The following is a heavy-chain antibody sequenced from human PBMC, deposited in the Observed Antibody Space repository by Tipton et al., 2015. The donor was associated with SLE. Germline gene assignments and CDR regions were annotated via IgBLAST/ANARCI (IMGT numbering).Heavy chain of an antibody. D-gene: IGHD4-17*01. Sequence: GSLRLSCAASGFTFSSYWMHWVRQAPGKGLVWVSRINRDGSSTSYADSVRGRFTVSRDNAKSTLYLQMNSLRAEDTAVYYCARAAAYGDSGYYFDSWGQGALVTVSS. V-gene: IGHV3-74*01. CDR2: INRDGSST. J-gene: IGHJ4*02. CDR3: ARAAAYGDSGYYFDS. CDR1: GFTFSSYW.